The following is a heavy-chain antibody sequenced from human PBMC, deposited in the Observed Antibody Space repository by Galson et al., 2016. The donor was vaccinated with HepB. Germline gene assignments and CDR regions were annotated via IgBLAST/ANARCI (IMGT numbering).Heavy chain of an antibody. CDR1: GDSISTSDYY. CDR2: INHSGST. J-gene: IGHJ6*02. Sequence: SETLSLTCAVSGDSISTSDYYWGWIRQPPGKGLEWIGEINHSGSTNYNPPLSSRLTISVDTSKKQISLRLSSVTAADTAVYYCARLLVGEPIGVGDIWGQGTTVTVSS. CDR3: ARLLVGEPIGVGDI. V-gene: IGHV4-39*07. D-gene: IGHD1-26*01.